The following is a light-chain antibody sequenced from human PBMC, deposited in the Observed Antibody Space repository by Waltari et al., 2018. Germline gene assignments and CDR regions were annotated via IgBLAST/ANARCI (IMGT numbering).Light chain of an antibody. V-gene: IGLV3-21*02. CDR1: SIGMKS. CDR3: LVWDMNNDHPWV. CDR2: EDS. J-gene: IGLJ3*02. Sequence: SYVLTQPPSVSVAPGQTARITCEGNSIGMKSIHWYQQKTGQAPVLLVYEDSARPPGIPQRFSGSNSENTATLTISRVEAGDEADYFCLVWDMNNDHPWVFGGGTKLTVL.